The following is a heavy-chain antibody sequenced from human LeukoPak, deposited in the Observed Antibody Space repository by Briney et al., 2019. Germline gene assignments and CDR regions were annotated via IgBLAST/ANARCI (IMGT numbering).Heavy chain of an antibody. Sequence: GGSLRLSCAASGFTFSSYWMHWVRQAPGKGLVWVSRINSDGSSTSYADSVKGRFTISRDNAKNPLYLQMNSLRAEDTALYYCAKDVRRDGYNFDYWGQGTLVTVSS. D-gene: IGHD5-24*01. J-gene: IGHJ4*02. V-gene: IGHV3-74*01. CDR2: INSDGSST. CDR3: AKDVRRDGYNFDY. CDR1: GFTFSSYW.